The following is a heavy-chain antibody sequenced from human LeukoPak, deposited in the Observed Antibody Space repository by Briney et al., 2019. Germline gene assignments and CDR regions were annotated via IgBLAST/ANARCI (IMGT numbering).Heavy chain of an antibody. D-gene: IGHD3-3*01. CDR3: ARDRRDYDFWSGYYTRGSINWFDP. J-gene: IGHJ5*02. CDR1: GFTFSSYW. Sequence: PGGSLRLSCAASGFTFSSYWMHWVRQAPGKGLVWVSRINSDGSSTIYADSVKGRFTISRDNDKNTLYLQMNSLRAEDTAVYYCARDRRDYDFWSGYYTRGSINWFDPWGQGTLVTVSS. CDR2: INSDGSST. V-gene: IGHV3-74*01.